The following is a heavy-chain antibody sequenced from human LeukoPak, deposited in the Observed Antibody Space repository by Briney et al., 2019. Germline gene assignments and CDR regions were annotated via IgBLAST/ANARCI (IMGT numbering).Heavy chain of an antibody. CDR1: GGSISSGGYY. CDR2: IYHDGST. J-gene: IGHJ4*02. CDR3: ARDRGGYTYSHDY. Sequence: SETLSLTCTVSGGSISSGGYYWSWIRQPPGKGLEWIGYIYHDGSTNYNPSLKSRVTISMDKSKNQLSLKLNFVTAADTAVYYCARDRGGYTYSHDYWGQGTLVTVSS. V-gene: IGHV4-30-2*01. D-gene: IGHD5-18*01.